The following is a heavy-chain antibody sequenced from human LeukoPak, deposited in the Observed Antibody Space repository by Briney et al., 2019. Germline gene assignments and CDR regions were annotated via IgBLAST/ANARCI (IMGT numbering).Heavy chain of an antibody. CDR1: GYTFTSYD. Sequence: GASVKVSCKASGYTFTSYDINWARQATGQGLEWMGWMNPNSGNTGYAQKFQGRVTMTRNTSISTAYMELSSLRSEDTAVYYCARGFSLWFGEKGVDYWGQGTLVTVSS. CDR2: MNPNSGNT. J-gene: IGHJ4*02. CDR3: ARGFSLWFGEKGVDY. V-gene: IGHV1-8*01. D-gene: IGHD3-10*01.